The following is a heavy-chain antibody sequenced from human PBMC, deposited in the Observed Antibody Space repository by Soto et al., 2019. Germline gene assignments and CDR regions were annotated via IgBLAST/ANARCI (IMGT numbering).Heavy chain of an antibody. D-gene: IGHD5-18*01. Sequence: SETLSLTCTVSGGSISSYYWSWIRQPPGKGLEWIGYIYYSGSTNYNPSLKSRVTISVDTAKNRFSLKLSSVTAADTAVYYCARESYSYGYFPGDHYYYMDVWGKGTTVTVSS. CDR2: IYYSGST. CDR1: GGSISSYY. V-gene: IGHV4-59*01. CDR3: ARESYSYGYFPGDHYYYMDV. J-gene: IGHJ6*03.